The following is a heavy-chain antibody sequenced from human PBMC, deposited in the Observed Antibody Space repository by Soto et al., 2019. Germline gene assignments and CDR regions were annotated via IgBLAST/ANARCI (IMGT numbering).Heavy chain of an antibody. D-gene: IGHD3-9*01. CDR1: GFTFSSYA. CDR2: ISGSGGST. J-gene: IGHJ6*02. CDR3: AQHVWGITIFGGMDV. V-gene: IGHV3-23*01. Sequence: EVQLLESGGGLVQPGGSLRLSCAASGFTFSSYAMSWVRQAPGKGLEWVSAISGSGGSTYYADSVKGRFTISRDNSKNTLYLQMNSLRAADTAVYYCAQHVWGITIFGGMDVWGQGTTVTVSS.